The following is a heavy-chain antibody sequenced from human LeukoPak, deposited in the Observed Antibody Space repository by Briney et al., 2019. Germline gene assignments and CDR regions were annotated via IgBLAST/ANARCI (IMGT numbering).Heavy chain of an antibody. D-gene: IGHD1-26*01. V-gene: IGHV3-23*01. Sequence: GGSLRLSCAASGFTFSSYGMSWVRQAPGKGLEWVSAISGSGGSTYYADSVKGRFTISRDNSKNTLYLQMNSLRAEDTAVYYCAKDIVIMGGDPPSNYWGQGTLVTVSS. CDR2: ISGSGGST. CDR1: GFTFSSYG. J-gene: IGHJ4*02. CDR3: AKDIVIMGGDPPSNY.